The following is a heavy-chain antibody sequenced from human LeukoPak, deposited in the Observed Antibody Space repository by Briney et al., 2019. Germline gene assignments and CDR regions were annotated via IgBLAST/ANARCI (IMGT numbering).Heavy chain of an antibody. CDR2: ISGSGGIT. CDR3: AKDRIYYGSGNYYNPPPSSFDY. J-gene: IGHJ4*02. CDR1: GFTFSSYA. Sequence: GGSLRLSCSASGFTFSSYAMHWVRQAPGKGLEWVSGISGSGGITYYADSVKGRFTISRDNSKNTLYLQMNSLRAEDTAVYYCAKDRIYYGSGNYYNPPPSSFDYWGQGTLVTVSS. V-gene: IGHV3-23*01. D-gene: IGHD3-10*01.